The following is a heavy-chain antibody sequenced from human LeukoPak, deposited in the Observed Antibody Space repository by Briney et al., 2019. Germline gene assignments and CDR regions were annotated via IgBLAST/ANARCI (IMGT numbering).Heavy chain of an antibody. CDR3: ARGYCSSTSCYSPPRDP. J-gene: IGHJ5*02. V-gene: IGHV1-69*13. CDR2: IIPIFGTA. CDR1: GGTFSSYA. D-gene: IGHD2-2*01. Sequence: SVKVSCKASGGTFSSYAISWVRQAPGQGLEWMGGIIPIFGTANYAQKFQGRVTITADESTSTAYMELSSLRSEDTAVYYCARGYCSSTSCYSPPRDPWGQGTLVTVSS.